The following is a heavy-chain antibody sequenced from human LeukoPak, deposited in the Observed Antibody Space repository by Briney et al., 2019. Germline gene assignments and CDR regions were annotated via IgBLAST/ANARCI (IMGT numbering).Heavy chain of an antibody. CDR2: IRDSGDST. Sequence: PGGSLRLSCTASGFSFSTYDMSWVRQAPGKGLEWVSTIRDSGDSTHYPDSVKGRFAISRDNFDNMLYLQLASLRAEDTAIYYCARDTSPVRFMEWSQGCDNWGQGTRVTVSS. V-gene: IGHV3-23*01. D-gene: IGHD3-3*01. CDR3: ARDTSPVRFMEWSQGCDN. J-gene: IGHJ4*02. CDR1: GFSFSTYD.